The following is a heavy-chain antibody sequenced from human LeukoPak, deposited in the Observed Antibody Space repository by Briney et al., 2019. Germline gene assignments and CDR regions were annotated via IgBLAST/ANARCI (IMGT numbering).Heavy chain of an antibody. CDR2: IKSKTDGGTT. Sequence: GGSLRLSCAASGFTFSSYAMSWVRQAPGKGLEWVGRIKSKTDGGTTDYAAPVKGRFTISRDDSKNTLYLHLNSLKTEDTAVYYCARYCSSTSCYKPPWGQGTLVTVSS. CDR3: ARYCSSTSCYKPP. CDR1: GFTFSSYA. D-gene: IGHD2-2*02. J-gene: IGHJ5*02. V-gene: IGHV3-15*01.